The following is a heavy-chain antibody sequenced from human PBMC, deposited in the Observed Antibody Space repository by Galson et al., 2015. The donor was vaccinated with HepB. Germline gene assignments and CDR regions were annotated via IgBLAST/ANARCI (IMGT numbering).Heavy chain of an antibody. CDR1: GGTFSSYT. J-gene: IGHJ4*02. CDR2: IIPILGIA. V-gene: IGHV1-69*02. Sequence: SVKVSCKASGGTFSSYTISWVRQAPGQGLEWMGRIIPILGIANYAQKFQGRVTITADKSTSTAYMELSSLRSEDTAVYYCATHLNYYDSSTLDYWGQGTLVTVSS. CDR3: ATHLNYYDSSTLDY. D-gene: IGHD3-22*01.